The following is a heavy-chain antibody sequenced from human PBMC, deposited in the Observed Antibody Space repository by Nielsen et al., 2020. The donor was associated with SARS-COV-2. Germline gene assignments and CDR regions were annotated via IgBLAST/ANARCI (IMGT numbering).Heavy chain of an antibody. J-gene: IGHJ4*02. D-gene: IGHD3-3*01. CDR1: GFTFSSYG. Sequence: GESLKISCAASGFTFSSYGMHWVRQAPGKGLVWVSRVNSDGSSRSYADSVKGRCTISRDNAKNTLYLQMNSLRAEDTAVYYCAKDPRYDFWSGYYFDYWGQGTLVTVSS. CDR3: AKDPRYDFWSGYYFDY. CDR2: VNSDGSSR. V-gene: IGHV3-74*01.